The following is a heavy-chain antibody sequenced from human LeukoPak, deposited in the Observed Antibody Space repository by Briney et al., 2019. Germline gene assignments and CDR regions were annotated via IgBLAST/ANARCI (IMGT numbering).Heavy chain of an antibody. J-gene: IGHJ4*02. D-gene: IGHD6-6*01. CDR3: ARGEYGNSRSFDY. V-gene: IGHV4-4*02. CDR1: GGSISSRNW. CDR2: IDHSGRT. Sequence: PSGTLSLTCAVSGGSISSRNWWSWVRQPPGKGLEWIGEIDHSGRTNYNPSLKSRVTISVDKSKNQFSLKLTSVTAADTAVYYCARGEYGNSRSFDYWGRGTLVTVSS.